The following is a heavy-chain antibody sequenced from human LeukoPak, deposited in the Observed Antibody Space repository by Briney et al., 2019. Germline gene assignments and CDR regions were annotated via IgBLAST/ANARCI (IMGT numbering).Heavy chain of an antibody. J-gene: IGHJ4*02. CDR3: ARGCSSGWCLDY. CDR2: ISSSGGGSTI. CDR1: GFAFSSYE. D-gene: IGHD6-19*01. Sequence: GGSLRLSCAASGFAFSSYEMNWVRQAPGKGLEWVSYISSSGGGSTIYYTDSVKGRFTISRDNAKNSLYLQMNSLRAEDTGIYYCARGCSSGWCLDYWGQGTLVTVSS. V-gene: IGHV3-48*03.